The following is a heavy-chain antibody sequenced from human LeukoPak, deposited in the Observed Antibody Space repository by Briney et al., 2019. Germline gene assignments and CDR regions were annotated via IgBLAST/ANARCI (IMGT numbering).Heavy chain of an antibody. CDR2: ISNGGYSI. Sequence: QPGGSLRLSCVASGFSLSDYYVSWVRQAPGKGLEWVSFISNGGYSIYYADSVKGRFTISRDNAKNSVFLQMNSLGAEDTALYYCARDAELQGLYAFDLWGQGTLITVSS. CDR1: GFSLSDYY. D-gene: IGHD3-10*01. V-gene: IGHV3-11*04. J-gene: IGHJ3*01. CDR3: ARDAELQGLYAFDL.